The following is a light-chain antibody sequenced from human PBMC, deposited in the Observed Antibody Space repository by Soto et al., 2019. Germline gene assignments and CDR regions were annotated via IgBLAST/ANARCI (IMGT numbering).Light chain of an antibody. CDR1: QTISTY. J-gene: IGKJ1*01. CDR3: QQSFSTPRT. V-gene: IGKV1-39*01. CDR2: GAS. Sequence: DIQITQSPSTLSGSFGDRVTITCRASQTISTYLNWYQQKPGKAPKLLIYGASSLQSGVPSRFSGSGSGTDFTLTISSLQPEDFGTYYCQQSFSTPRTFGQGTKVDIK.